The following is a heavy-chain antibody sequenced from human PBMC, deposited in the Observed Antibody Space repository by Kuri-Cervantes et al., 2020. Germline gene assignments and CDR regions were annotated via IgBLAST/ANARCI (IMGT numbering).Heavy chain of an antibody. V-gene: IGHV4-34*01. D-gene: IGHD4-17*01. CDR2: INHSGST. J-gene: IGHJ6*03. CDR3: ASYGDYSYYYMDV. CDR1: GGSFSGNY. Sequence: GSLRLSCAVYGGSFSGNYWSWIRQPPGKGLEWIGEINHSGSTNYNPSLKSRVTISVDTSKNQFSLKLSSVTAADTAVYYCASYGDYSYYYMDVWGEGTTVTVSS.